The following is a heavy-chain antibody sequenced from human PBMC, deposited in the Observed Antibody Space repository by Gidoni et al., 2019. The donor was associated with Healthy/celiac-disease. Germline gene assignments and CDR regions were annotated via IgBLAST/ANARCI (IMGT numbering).Heavy chain of an antibody. J-gene: IGHJ3*02. V-gene: IGHV3-48*03. D-gene: IGHD3-22*01. CDR1: GFTFSSYE. CDR3: ARGARDPTYYYDSSGQEAFDI. Sequence: EVQLVESGGGLVQPGGSLRLSCAASGFTFSSYEMNWVRQAPGKGLEWVSYISSSGSTIYYADAVKGRFTISRDNAKNSLYLQMNSLRAEDTAVYYCARGARDPTYYYDSSGQEAFDIWGQGTMVTVSS. CDR2: ISSSGSTI.